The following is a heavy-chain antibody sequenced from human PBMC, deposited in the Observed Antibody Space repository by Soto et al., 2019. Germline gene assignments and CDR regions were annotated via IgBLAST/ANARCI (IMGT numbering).Heavy chain of an antibody. D-gene: IGHD3-3*01. J-gene: IGHJ4*02. CDR3: AKEGVYDFWSGYYTELDY. CDR1: GFTFSSYA. CDR2: ISGSGGST. V-gene: IGHV3-23*01. Sequence: EVQLLESGGGLVQPGGSLRLSCAASGFTFSSYAMSWVRQAPGKGLEWVSAISGSGGSTYYADSVKGRFTISRDNSKNTLYQQMNSLRAEDTAVYYCAKEGVYDFWSGYYTELDYWGQGTLVTVSS.